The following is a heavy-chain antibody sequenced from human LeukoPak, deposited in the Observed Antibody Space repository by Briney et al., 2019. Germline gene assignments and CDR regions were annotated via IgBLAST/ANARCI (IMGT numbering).Heavy chain of an antibody. Sequence: ASVKVSCKASGYTFTSYDINWVRQATGQGLEWMGWMNPNSGNTGYAQKFQARVTMTRNTSISTAYMELSSPRSEDTAVYYCARGTRGTLGYCSGGSCYSFFYRGQGTLVTVSS. V-gene: IGHV1-8*01. D-gene: IGHD2-15*01. CDR3: ARGTRGTLGYCSGGSCYSFFY. CDR1: GYTFTSYD. CDR2: MNPNSGNT. J-gene: IGHJ4*02.